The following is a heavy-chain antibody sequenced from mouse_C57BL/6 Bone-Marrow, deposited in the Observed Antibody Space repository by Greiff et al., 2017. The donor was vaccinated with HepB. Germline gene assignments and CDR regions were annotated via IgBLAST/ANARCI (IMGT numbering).Heavy chain of an antibody. V-gene: IGHV5-15*01. Sequence: EVKVVESGGGLVQPGGSLKLSCAASGFTFSDYGMAWVRQAPRKGPEWVAFISNLAYSIYYADTVTGRFTISRENAKNSLYLEMSSLRSEDTAMYYCARHYYGSSYGGFWFAYWGQGTLVTVSA. J-gene: IGHJ3*01. CDR1: GFTFSDYG. CDR3: ARHYYGSSYGGFWFAY. D-gene: IGHD1-1*01. CDR2: ISNLAYSI.